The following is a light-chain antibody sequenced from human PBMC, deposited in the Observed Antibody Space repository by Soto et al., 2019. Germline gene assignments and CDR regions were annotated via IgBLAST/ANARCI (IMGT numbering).Light chain of an antibody. CDR1: QSVSSSY. Sequence: EIVLTQSPGTLSLSPGERATLSCRASQSVSSSYLAWYQQKPGQAPRLLIYGASSRATGIPDRFSGSGSGTAFTLTISRLEPEDFAVYYCQQYGSSFLFGQGTKLEIK. J-gene: IGKJ2*01. CDR3: QQYGSSFL. V-gene: IGKV3-20*01. CDR2: GAS.